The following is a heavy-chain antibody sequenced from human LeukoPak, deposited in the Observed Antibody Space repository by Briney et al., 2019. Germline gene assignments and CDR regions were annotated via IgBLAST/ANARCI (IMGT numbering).Heavy chain of an antibody. V-gene: IGHV1-69*01. CDR3: AREGSGSYYRDYYYYGMDV. Sequence: ASVKVSCKASGGTFSSYAISWVRQAPGQGLEWMGGIIPIFGTANYAQKFQGRVTITADESTSTAYMELSSLRSEDTAVSYCAREGSGSYYRDYYYYGMDVWGQGTTVTVSS. CDR2: IIPIFGTA. CDR1: GGTFSSYA. J-gene: IGHJ6*02. D-gene: IGHD3-10*01.